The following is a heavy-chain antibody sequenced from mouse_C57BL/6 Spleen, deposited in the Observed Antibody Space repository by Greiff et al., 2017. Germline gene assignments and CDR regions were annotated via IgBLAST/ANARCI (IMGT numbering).Heavy chain of an antibody. D-gene: IGHD4-1*01. CDR2: INPGSGGT. V-gene: IGHV1-54*01. Sequence: QVQLKESGAELVRPGTSVKVSCKASGYAFTNYLIEWVKQRPGQGLEWIGVINPGSGGTNYNEKFKGKATLTADKSSSTAYMQLSSLTSEDSAVYFCARRGLTGLFAYWGQGTLVTVSA. J-gene: IGHJ3*01. CDR1: GYAFTNYL. CDR3: ARRGLTGLFAY.